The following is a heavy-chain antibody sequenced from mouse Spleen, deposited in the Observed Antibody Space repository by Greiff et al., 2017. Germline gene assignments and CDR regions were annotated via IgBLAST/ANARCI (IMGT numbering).Heavy chain of an antibody. J-gene: IGHJ3*01. D-gene: IGHD2-3*01. Sequence: VQLQQSGPGLVQPSQSLSITCTVSGFSLTSYGVHWVRQSPGKGLEWLGVIWSGGSTDYNAAFISRLSISKDNSKSQVFFKMNSLQADDTAIYYCARNSFYDPFAYWGQGTLVTVSA. CDR2: IWSGGST. CDR3: ARNSFYDPFAY. V-gene: IGHV2-2*01. CDR1: GFSLTSYG.